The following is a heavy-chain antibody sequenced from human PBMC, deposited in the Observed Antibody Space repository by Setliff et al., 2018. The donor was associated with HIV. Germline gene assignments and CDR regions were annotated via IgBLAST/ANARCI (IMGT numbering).Heavy chain of an antibody. CDR3: ARDRGVGSSSPGRYYYVDV. CDR1: GFTFSTYA. D-gene: IGHD6-13*01. Sequence: PGGSLRLSCAASGFTFSTYAMHWVRQAPGKGLEFGSVINSEGGSTYYANSVRGRFTITRDNSKSTLYLQLGSLRAEDMAVYYCARDRGVGSSSPGRYYYVDVWGKGTTVTISS. CDR2: INSEGGST. J-gene: IGHJ6*03. V-gene: IGHV3-64*01.